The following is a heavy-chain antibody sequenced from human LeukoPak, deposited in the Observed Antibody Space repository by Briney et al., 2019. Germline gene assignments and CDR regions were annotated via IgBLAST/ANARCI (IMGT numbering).Heavy chain of an antibody. J-gene: IGHJ6*03. D-gene: IGHD3-3*02. CDR3: ARDNGSGYTKGYEHYYYYLDV. CDR2: IHSGGTT. V-gene: IGHV4-4*07. CDR1: GDSISDDY. Sequence: SETLSITCTVSGDSISDDYYTWMRQPAGKGLEWIGRIHSGGTTNYNPSLMSRVTLSIDKSKKHISLRLTSVTAADTALYYCARDNGSGYTKGYEHYYYYLDVWGKGTTVTVSS.